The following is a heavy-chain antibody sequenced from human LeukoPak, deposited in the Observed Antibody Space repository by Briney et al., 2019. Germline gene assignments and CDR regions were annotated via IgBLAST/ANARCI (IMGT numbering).Heavy chain of an antibody. V-gene: IGHV4-34*01. CDR3: ARLAGDY. CDR1: GGSISGYY. J-gene: IGHJ4*02. CDR2: INHSGST. Sequence: SETLSLTCAVYGGSISGYYWSWIRQPPGKGLEWIGEINHSGSTNYNPSLKSRVTISVDTSKNQFSLKLSSVTAADTAVYYCARLAGDYWGQGTLVTVSS.